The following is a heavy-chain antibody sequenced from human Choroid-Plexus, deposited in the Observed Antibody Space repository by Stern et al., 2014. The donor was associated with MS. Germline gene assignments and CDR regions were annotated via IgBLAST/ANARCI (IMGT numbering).Heavy chain of an antibody. Sequence: VQLVESGGGVVQPGRPLRLSCVASGFTFGSCAMHWVRQAPGKGLERVAGVSYDGSNKYYADSVKGRFTISRDNSQNTLYMQMSSLRPEDTAVYYCAKDRQYLTYFCDHWGQGSLVTVSS. J-gene: IGHJ5*02. CDR1: GFTFGSCA. CDR2: VSYDGSNK. CDR3: AKDRQYLTYFCDH. V-gene: IGHV3-30*18. D-gene: IGHD2/OR15-2a*01.